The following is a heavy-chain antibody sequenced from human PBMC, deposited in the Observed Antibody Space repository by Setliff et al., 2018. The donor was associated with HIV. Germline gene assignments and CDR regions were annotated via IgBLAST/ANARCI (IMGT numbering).Heavy chain of an antibody. D-gene: IGHD3-9*01. CDR2: VIPMYITV. CDR3: ARTPGTIWGYDY. Sequence: GASVKVSCKASGGSFSSFGINWVRQAPGQGLEWMGGVIPMYITVNYAQKFQGRVTITTDESTSTAYMELSGLRSEDTAVYYCARTPGTIWGYDYWGQGTLVTSPQ. J-gene: IGHJ4*02. V-gene: IGHV1-69*05. CDR1: GGSFSSFG.